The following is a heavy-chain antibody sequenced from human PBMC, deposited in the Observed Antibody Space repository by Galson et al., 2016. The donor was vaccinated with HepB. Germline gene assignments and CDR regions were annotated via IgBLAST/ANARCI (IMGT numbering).Heavy chain of an antibody. J-gene: IGHJ6*02. CDR2: ISSRGDTT. CDR3: ARIGDYSYYYYGMDL. Sequence: SLRLSCAASGFTFSHYYMTWIRQAPGKGLEWVSYISSRGDTTYYAHSARGQFTISRDNANNSLYLEMNSLRADDTAVYYCARIGDYSYYYYGMDLWGQGTTVTVSS. CDR1: GFTFSHYY. V-gene: IGHV3-11*01. D-gene: IGHD4-17*01.